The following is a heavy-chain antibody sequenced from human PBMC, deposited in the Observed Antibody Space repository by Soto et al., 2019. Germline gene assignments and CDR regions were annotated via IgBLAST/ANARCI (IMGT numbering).Heavy chain of an antibody. CDR3: AKGGPRSDSGFFDY. Sequence: GGSLXLSCASSGYPXXNYAXXXXXXXXGKGLECVSGVSGAGVYTYYADSVKGRFAISRDNSRNTMHLQMNNLRADDTAVYYCAKGGPRSDSGFFDYWGQGTLVTVSS. D-gene: IGHD3-22*01. CDR1: GYPXXNYA. V-gene: IGHV3-23*01. J-gene: IGHJ4*02. CDR2: VSGAGVYT.